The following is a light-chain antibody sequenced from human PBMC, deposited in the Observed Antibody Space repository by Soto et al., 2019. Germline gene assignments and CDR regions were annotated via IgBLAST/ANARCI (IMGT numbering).Light chain of an antibody. Sequence: QSALTQPASVSGSPGQSITISCAGTSSDVGGYDYVSWYQQYPGKPPQLMIHDVSDRPSGVSNPFSGSKAGSTASLRISGLQVADEADYYCSLSATSGTVLFGVGTKVTVL. V-gene: IGLV2-14*03. CDR2: DVS. CDR3: SLSATSGTVL. J-gene: IGLJ2*01. CDR1: SSDVGGYDY.